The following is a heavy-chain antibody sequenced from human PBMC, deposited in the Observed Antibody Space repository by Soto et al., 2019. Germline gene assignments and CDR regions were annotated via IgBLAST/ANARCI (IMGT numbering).Heavy chain of an antibody. V-gene: IGHV3-23*01. CDR2: ISGSGGST. J-gene: IGHJ4*02. Sequence: PGGPLRLSCAASGFTFSSYAMSWVRQAPGKGLEWVSAISGSGGSTYYADSVKGRFTISRDNSKNTLYLQMNSLRAEDTAVYYCAKDEAPPYYDFWSGYDYWGQGTLVTVSS. CDR1: GFTFSSYA. CDR3: AKDEAPPYYDFWSGYDY. D-gene: IGHD3-3*01.